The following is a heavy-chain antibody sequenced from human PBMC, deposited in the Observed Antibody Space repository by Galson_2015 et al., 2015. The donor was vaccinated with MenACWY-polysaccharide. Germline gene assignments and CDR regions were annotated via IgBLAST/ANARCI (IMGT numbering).Heavy chain of an antibody. Sequence: SLRLSCAASGFTFNSFAMHWVRQAPGKGLEWVALISYDASNKFYADSLKGRFTISRDNSRNTLYLQMDSLRAEDTGVYYCARESSRIVFHAFDIWGQGTMVTVSS. CDR1: GFTFNSFA. CDR3: ARESSRIVFHAFDI. CDR2: ISYDASNK. V-gene: IGHV3-30-3*01. D-gene: IGHD6-19*01. J-gene: IGHJ3*02.